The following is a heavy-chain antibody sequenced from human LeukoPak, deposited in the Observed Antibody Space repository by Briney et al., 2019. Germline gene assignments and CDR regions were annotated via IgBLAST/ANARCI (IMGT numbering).Heavy chain of an antibody. CDR1: GFTFSSYW. CDR3: ARDWGISSSSDFDY. D-gene: IGHD6-6*01. J-gene: IGHJ4*02. V-gene: IGHV3-7*01. Sequence: GGSLRLSCAASGFTFSSYWMSWVRQAPGKGLEWVANIKQDGSEKYYVDSVKGRFTISRDNAKNSLYLQMNSLRAEDTAVYYCARDWGISSSSDFDYWGQGTLVTVSS. CDR2: IKQDGSEK.